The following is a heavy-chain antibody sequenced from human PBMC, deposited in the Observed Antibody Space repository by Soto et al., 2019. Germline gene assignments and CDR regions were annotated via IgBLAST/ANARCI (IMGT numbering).Heavy chain of an antibody. D-gene: IGHD6-6*01. CDR1: GGSINDFY. V-gene: IGHV4-59*01. J-gene: IGHJ4*02. CDR3: ARVGGVAARTFDY. Sequence: QVQLQESGPGLVKASETLSLTCTVSGGSINDFYWSWIRQPPGKGLEWIGYIYYSRSTDYNPSLKGRVTISVDTSKNQVCLMLRSVTAADTAVYYCARVGGVAARTFDYWGQGTLVTVSS. CDR2: IYYSRST.